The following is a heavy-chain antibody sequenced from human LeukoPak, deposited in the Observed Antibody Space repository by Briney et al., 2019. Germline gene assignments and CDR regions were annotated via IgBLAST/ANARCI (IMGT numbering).Heavy chain of an antibody. CDR2: ISGSGTST. CDR1: GFTFSTFA. D-gene: IGHD2-15*01. J-gene: IGHJ4*02. V-gene: IGHV3-23*01. Sequence: GGSLRLSCAASGFTFSTFAMSWVRQAPGKGLEWVSTISGSGTSTYFADSVKGRFTISRDNSKNTLYLQMNSLRAEDTAVYYCAKDPEQLIGYCSGGTCSLRYWGQGTLVAVSS. CDR3: AKDPEQLIGYCSGGTCSLRY.